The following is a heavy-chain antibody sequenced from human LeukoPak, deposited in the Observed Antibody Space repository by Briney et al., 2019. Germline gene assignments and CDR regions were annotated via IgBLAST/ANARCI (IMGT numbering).Heavy chain of an antibody. J-gene: IGHJ4*02. Sequence: SETLSPTSTDSGGSISSYYWSWNRQPPGKGLEWIGYLFYSGSTNYNPSLKSRVTISADTSKNQFSLKLTAVNTADTAVYYCARDSGYSYGYDYWGLGTLVTVSS. CDR1: GGSISSYY. D-gene: IGHD5-18*01. V-gene: IGHV4-59*01. CDR3: ARDSGYSYGYDY. CDR2: LFYSGST.